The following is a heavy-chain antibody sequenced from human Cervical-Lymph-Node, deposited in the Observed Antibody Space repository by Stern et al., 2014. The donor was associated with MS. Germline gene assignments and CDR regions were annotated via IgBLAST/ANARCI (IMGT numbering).Heavy chain of an antibody. D-gene: IGHD6-19*01. Sequence: VQLVESGGGVVQPGRSLRLSCAASGITFSSYGMHWVRQAPGKGLEWVAVISFDGSIKYYADSVKGRFTISRDNSKNTLYLQMNSLRPEDTAVYYCAKPLAGPFDYWGQGALVTVSS. CDR1: GITFSSYG. J-gene: IGHJ4*02. CDR3: AKPLAGPFDY. CDR2: ISFDGSIK. V-gene: IGHV3-30*18.